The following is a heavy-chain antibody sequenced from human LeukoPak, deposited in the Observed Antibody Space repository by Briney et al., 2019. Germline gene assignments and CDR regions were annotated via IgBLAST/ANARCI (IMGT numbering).Heavy chain of an antibody. J-gene: IGHJ3*02. V-gene: IGHV1-2*02. Sequence: ASVKVSCKASGYTFTGYYMHWVRQAPGQGLEWMGWINPNSGGTNYAQKFQGRVTMTRDTSISTAYMELSRLRSDDTAVYYCARKGPYYDSSGYRHDAFDIWGQGTMVTVSS. CDR1: GYTFTGYY. CDR2: INPNSGGT. D-gene: IGHD3-22*01. CDR3: ARKGPYYDSSGYRHDAFDI.